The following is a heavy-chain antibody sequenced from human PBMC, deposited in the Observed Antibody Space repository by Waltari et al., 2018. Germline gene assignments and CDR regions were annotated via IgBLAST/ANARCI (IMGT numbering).Heavy chain of an antibody. CDR3: ARDQIAAAGTRAFDI. CDR2: IIPIFGTA. CDR1: AGPFSSYP. Sequence: QVQLGQSGAEVKKPGPSVKVSCKASAGPFSSYPIRWVRQAPGQGLEWMGGIIPIFGTANYSQKFQGRVTITADESTSTAYMELSSLRSEDTAVYYCARDQIAAAGTRAFDIWGQGTMVTVSS. J-gene: IGHJ3*02. D-gene: IGHD6-13*01. V-gene: IGHV1-69*01.